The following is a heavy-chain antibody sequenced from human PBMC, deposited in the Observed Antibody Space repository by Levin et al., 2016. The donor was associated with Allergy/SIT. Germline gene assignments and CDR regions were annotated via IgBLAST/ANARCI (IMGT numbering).Heavy chain of an antibody. CDR3: EVNYYYYGMDV. V-gene: IGHV4-34*01. D-gene: IGHD4-23*01. CDR2: INHSGST. Sequence: PGKGLEWIGEINHSGSTNYNPSLKSRVTISVDTSKNQFSLKLSSVTAADTAVYYCEVNYYYYGMDVWGQGTTVTVSS. J-gene: IGHJ6*02.